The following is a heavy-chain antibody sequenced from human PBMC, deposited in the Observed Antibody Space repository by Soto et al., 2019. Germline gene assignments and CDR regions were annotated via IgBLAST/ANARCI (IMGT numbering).Heavy chain of an antibody. V-gene: IGHV3-21*01. D-gene: IGHD3-22*01. CDR3: ARGRVNRDYEPLGEQDAFDI. CDR2: ISDNGKYI. J-gene: IGHJ3*02. Sequence: GGSLRLSCAASGFTFRLYSLNWVRQAPGKGLEWVSSISDNGKYIYYADSVKGRFTISRDNAKNSLYLQMNSLRAEDTAVYYCARGRVNRDYEPLGEQDAFDIWGQGTMVTVSS. CDR1: GFTFRLYS.